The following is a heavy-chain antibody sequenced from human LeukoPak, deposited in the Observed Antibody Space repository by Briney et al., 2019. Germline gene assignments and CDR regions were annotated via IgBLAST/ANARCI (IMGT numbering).Heavy chain of an antibody. V-gene: IGHV4-59*01. J-gene: IGHJ5*02. CDR2: IYYSGST. CDR3: ARGGRSWFDP. D-gene: IGHD3-10*01. CDR1: DYSISTGYY. Sequence: SETLSLTCTVSDYSISTGYYWGWIRQPPGKGLECIGYIYYSGSTNYNPSLKSRVTISVDTSKNQFSLRLSSVTAADTAVYYCARGGRSWFDPWGQGTLVTVSS.